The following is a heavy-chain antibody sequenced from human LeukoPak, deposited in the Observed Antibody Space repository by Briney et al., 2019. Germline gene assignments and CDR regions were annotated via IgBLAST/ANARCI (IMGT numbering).Heavy chain of an antibody. V-gene: IGHV3-30*18. CDR1: GFTFSSYG. Sequence: GRSLRLSCAASGFTFSSYGMHWVRQAPGKGLEWVAVISYDGSNKYYADSVKGRFTISRDNSKNTLYLQMNSLRAEDTAVYYCAKAILYYYDSSGYYDGMDVWGQGTTVTVSS. CDR3: AKAILYYYDSSGYYDGMDV. J-gene: IGHJ6*02. D-gene: IGHD3-22*01. CDR2: ISYDGSNK.